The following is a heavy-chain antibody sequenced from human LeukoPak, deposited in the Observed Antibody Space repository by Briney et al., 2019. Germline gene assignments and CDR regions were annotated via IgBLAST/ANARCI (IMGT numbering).Heavy chain of an antibody. J-gene: IGHJ4*02. V-gene: IGHV3-23*01. D-gene: IGHD1-1*01. CDR3: VDQLGY. Sequence: GGSLRLSCAASGFTFSSYVMSWVRQAPGKGLECVSVISGSGGSTYYAASVKGRFTISRDNSKNTLYLQMNSLRAEDTAVYYCVDQLGYWGQGTLVTVSS. CDR1: GFTFSSYV. CDR2: ISGSGGST.